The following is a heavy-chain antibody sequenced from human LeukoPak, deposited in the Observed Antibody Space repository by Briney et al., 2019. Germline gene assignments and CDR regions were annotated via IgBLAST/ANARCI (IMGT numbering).Heavy chain of an antibody. CDR1: GFTFSSYA. Sequence: GGSLRLSCAASGFTFSSYAMSWVRQAPGKGLEWLSGISASGHYTYNAHSAKGRFTISRDNSKNTLYLQMNSLKAEDTAVYFCTKDGSWGDYYFYFYIDVWGKGTTVTVSS. CDR3: TKDGSWGDYYFYFYIDV. J-gene: IGHJ6*03. CDR2: ISASGHYT. D-gene: IGHD1-26*01. V-gene: IGHV3-23*01.